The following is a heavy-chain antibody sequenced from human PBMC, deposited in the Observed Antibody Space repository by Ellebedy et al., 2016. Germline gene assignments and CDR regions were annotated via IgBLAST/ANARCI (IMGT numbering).Heavy chain of an antibody. V-gene: IGHV3-7*01. CDR3: ARDKGIADNDY. J-gene: IGHJ4*02. CDR1: GFTFSNNW. Sequence: GGSLRLSCAASGFTFSNNWMGWVRQAPGKGLEWVANIKQDGGEKYYVDSVKGRFIISRDNAKNSLYLQMNSLRAEDTAVYYCARDKGIADNDYWGQGTLVTVSS. D-gene: IGHD6-13*01. CDR2: IKQDGGEK.